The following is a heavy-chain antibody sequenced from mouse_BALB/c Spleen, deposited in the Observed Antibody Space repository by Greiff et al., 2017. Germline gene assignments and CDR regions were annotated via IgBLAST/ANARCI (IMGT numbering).Heavy chain of an antibody. Sequence: LVESGAELVKPGASVKLSCTASGFNIKDTYMHWVKQRPEQGLEWIGRIDPANGNTKYDPKFQGKATITADTSSNTAYLQLSSLTSEDTAVYYCAKVYGYDGGYAMDYWGQGTSVTVSS. V-gene: IGHV14-3*02. J-gene: IGHJ4*01. D-gene: IGHD2-2*01. CDR2: IDPANGNT. CDR3: AKVYGYDGGYAMDY. CDR1: GFNIKDTY.